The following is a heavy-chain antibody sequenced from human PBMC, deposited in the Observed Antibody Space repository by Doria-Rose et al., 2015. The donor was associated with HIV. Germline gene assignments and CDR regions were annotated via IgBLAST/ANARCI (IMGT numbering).Heavy chain of an antibody. CDR1: GVSLSSPGMG. V-gene: IGHV2-26*01. CDR3: ARIKSSRWYHKYYFDF. CDR2: TFSDDER. J-gene: IGHJ4*02. D-gene: IGHD6-13*01. Sequence: SGPVLVKPTETLTLTCTVSGVSLSSPGMGVSWIRQPPGKALEWLANTFSDDERSYKTSLKSRLTISRGVSKSQVVLTMTDMDPVDTATYYCARIKSSRWYHKYYFDFWGQGTLVIVSA.